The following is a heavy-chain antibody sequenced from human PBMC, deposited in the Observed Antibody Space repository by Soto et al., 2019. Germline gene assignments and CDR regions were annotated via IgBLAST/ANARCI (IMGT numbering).Heavy chain of an antibody. Sequence: EVQLVESGGGLVQPGGSLRLSCAASGFSFNSYCMHWVRQDPGKGLVWVSRISAYGSDTAYADSVRGRFTIPRDNVRNMSYLQMTRPRAADTAVYYCVRVSFTGAPGIYSGMDVWGQWTTVTVS. CDR1: GFSFNSYC. D-gene: IGHD7-27*01. CDR2: ISAYGSDT. J-gene: IGHJ6*02. CDR3: VRVSFTGAPGIYSGMDV. V-gene: IGHV3-74*03.